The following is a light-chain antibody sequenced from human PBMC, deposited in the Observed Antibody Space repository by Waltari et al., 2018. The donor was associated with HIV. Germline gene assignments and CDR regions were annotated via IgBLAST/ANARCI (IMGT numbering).Light chain of an antibody. CDR2: EVT. Sequence: QSALTQPPSASGSPGQSVTISCTGTSSDVGGYNYVSWYQQHPDKAPKLMIYEVTKRPSGVPERFSGSTSGNTASLTISGLQAEDEADYYCSSYAGSNTFVFGTGTKVTVL. V-gene: IGLV2-8*01. J-gene: IGLJ1*01. CDR3: SSYAGSNTFV. CDR1: SSDVGGYNY.